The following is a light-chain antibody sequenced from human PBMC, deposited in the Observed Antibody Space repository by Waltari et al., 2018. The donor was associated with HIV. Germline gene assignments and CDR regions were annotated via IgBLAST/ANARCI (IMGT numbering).Light chain of an antibody. J-gene: IGLJ3*02. CDR2: VGTGGIVG. CDR1: SGYSNYK. V-gene: IGLV9-49*01. Sequence: QPVLTQPPSASASLGASVTLTCTLSSGYSNYKVDWYQQRPGQGPRFVMRVGTGGIVGSKGDRIPYRFSVWDSGRNRYLTIKNIQEEDESDYHCGADHGSGSNFVRVFGGGTKLTVL. CDR3: GADHGSGSNFVRV.